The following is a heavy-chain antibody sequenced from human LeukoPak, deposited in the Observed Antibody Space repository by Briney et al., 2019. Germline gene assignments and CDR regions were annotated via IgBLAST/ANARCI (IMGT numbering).Heavy chain of an antibody. CDR1: GGTFSSYA. J-gene: IGHJ4*02. CDR3: AREDGDRSTSDYFDY. CDR2: IIPIFGIA. D-gene: IGHD4-17*01. Sequence: SVKVSCKASGGTFSSYAISWVRRAPGQGLEWMGRIIPIFGIANYAQKFQGRVTITADKSTSTAYMELSSLRSEDTAVYYCAREDGDRSTSDYFDYWGQGTLVTVSS. V-gene: IGHV1-69*04.